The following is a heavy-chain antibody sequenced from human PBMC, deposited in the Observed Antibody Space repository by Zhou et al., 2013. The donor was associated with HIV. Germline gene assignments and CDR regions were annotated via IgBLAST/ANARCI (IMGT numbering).Heavy chain of an antibody. CDR1: GGTFTSYA. CDR3: ATVPRSGTKYYYYMDV. CDR2: IISVLHRP. Sequence: QVQLVQSGAEVKKPGSSVKVSCKASGGTFTSYAISWVRQAPGLGLEWVGGIISVLHRPNYAQKFQGRVTITADESTSTVYMELSSLRSEDTAVYYCATVPRSGTKYYYYMDVWGGGTTVTVS. J-gene: IGHJ6*03. V-gene: IGHV1-69*11.